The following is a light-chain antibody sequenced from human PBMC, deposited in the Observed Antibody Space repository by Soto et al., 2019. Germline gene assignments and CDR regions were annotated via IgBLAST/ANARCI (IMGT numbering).Light chain of an antibody. CDR2: WAS. CDR1: QSVLYSSNNKNY. J-gene: IGKJ1*01. Sequence: DIVMTQSPDSLAVSLGERATINCKSSQSVLYSSNNKNYLAWYQPKPGQPPKALIYWASTRESGVPDRFSGSGSGTDFTLTISSLQAEDVAVYYCQQYYTTPWTFGQGTKVEIK. CDR3: QQYYTTPWT. V-gene: IGKV4-1*01.